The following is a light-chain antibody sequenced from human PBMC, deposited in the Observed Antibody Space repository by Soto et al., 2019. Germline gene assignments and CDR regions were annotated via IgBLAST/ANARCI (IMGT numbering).Light chain of an antibody. Sequence: QSVLTQPASVSGSPGQSITISCTGTSSDVGGYNYVSWYRQHPGKAPKLMIYEVSNRPSGVSNRFSGSKSGNTASLTISGLQAEDEADYYCSSYTSSSTHNYVFGTGTKVTVL. CDR1: SSDVGGYNY. CDR3: SSYTSSSTHNYV. CDR2: EVS. J-gene: IGLJ1*01. V-gene: IGLV2-14*01.